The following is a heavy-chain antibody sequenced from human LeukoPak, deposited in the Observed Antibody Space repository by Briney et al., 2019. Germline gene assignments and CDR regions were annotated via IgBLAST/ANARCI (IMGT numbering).Heavy chain of an antibody. D-gene: IGHD2/OR15-2a*01. CDR1: GFTFSTYS. CDR2: ISSSSRYI. CDR3: AKHILSKSWFDP. J-gene: IGHJ5*02. Sequence: PGGSLRLSCAASGFTFSTYSMNWVRQAPGKGLEWVSSISSSSRYIDYADSLKGRFTISRDNAKNSLYLQMNSLRAEDTALYYCAKHILSKSWFDPWGQGTLVTVSS. V-gene: IGHV3-21*04.